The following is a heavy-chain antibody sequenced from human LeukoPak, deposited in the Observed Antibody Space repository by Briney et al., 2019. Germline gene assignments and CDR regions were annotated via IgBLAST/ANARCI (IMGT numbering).Heavy chain of an antibody. D-gene: IGHD5-24*01. CDR2: ITANGGGT. CDR3: AKATPYYFDY. CDR1: GFTFSSYA. Sequence: GGSLRLSCSAFGFTFSSYAMHWVRQAPGKRLEYVSAITANGGGTYYADSVRGRFTISRDNSKYMLYLQMSSLRPEDTAIYYCAKATPYYFDYWGQGTLVTVSS. V-gene: IGHV3-64D*09. J-gene: IGHJ4*02.